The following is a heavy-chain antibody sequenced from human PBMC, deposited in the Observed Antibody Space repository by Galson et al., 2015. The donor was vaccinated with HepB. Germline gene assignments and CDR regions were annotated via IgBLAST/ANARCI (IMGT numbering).Heavy chain of an antibody. J-gene: IGHJ3*02. CDR1: GFTFSSYS. V-gene: IGHV3-21*01. Sequence: SLRLSCAASGFTFSSYSMNWVRQAPGKGLEWVSSISSSSSYIYYADSVKGRFTISRDNAKNSLYLQMNSLRAEDTAVYYCARAIRLRNDAFDIWGQGTMVTVSS. CDR3: ARAIRLRNDAFDI. CDR2: ISSSSSYI.